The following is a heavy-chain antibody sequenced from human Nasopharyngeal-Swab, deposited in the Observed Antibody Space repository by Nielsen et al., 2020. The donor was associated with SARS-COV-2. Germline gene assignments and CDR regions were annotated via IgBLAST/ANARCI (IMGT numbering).Heavy chain of an antibody. J-gene: IGHJ4*02. D-gene: IGHD6-13*01. CDR2: INHSGST. CDR3: ARGWGYSSSWYGVFDY. Sequence: SETLSLTCAVYGGSFSGYYWSWIRQPPGKGLEWIGEINHSGSTNYNPSLKSRVTISVDTSKHQFSLKLSSVTAADTAVYYCARGWGYSSSWYGVFDYWGQGTLVTVSS. V-gene: IGHV4-34*01. CDR1: GGSFSGYY.